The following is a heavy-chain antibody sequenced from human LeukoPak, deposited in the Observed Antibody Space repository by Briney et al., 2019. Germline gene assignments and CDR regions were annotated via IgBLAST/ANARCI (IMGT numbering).Heavy chain of an antibody. CDR1: GGSFSGYY. CDR3: ARGRRAVAGTREFDY. V-gene: IGHV4-34*01. CDR2: INHSGST. J-gene: IGHJ4*02. Sequence: SETLSLTCAVYGGSFSGYYWSWIRQPPGKGLEWIGEINHSGSTNYNPSLKSRVTISVDTSKNQFSLKLSSVTAADTAVYYCARGRRAVAGTREFDYWGQGTLVTVSS. D-gene: IGHD6-19*01.